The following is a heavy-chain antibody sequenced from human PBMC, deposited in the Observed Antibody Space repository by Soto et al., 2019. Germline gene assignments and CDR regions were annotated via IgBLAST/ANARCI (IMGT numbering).Heavy chain of an antibody. Sequence: ASVKVSCKASGYTFTSYGISWVRQAPGQGLEWMGWISAYNGNTNYAQKLQGRVTMTTDTSTSTAYMELRSLRSDDTAVYYCARDFLDHAEVNVWFDPWGQGTLVTVSS. V-gene: IGHV1-18*01. CDR3: ARDFLDHAEVNVWFDP. CDR2: ISAYNGNT. CDR1: GYTFTSYG. J-gene: IGHJ5*02. D-gene: IGHD3-3*01.